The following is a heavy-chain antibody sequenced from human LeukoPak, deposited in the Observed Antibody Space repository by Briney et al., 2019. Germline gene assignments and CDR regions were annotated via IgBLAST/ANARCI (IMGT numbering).Heavy chain of an antibody. V-gene: IGHV3-23*01. Sequence: GGSLRLSCAASGFTFRSSAMSWVRQAPGKGLEWVSAISSSGGSTNYADSVKGRFTISRDNSKNTLYLQMNSLRVGDTAVHYCAKGRSIAARPSWFDPWGQGTLVTVSS. CDR1: GFTFRSSA. D-gene: IGHD6-6*01. CDR2: ISSSGGST. J-gene: IGHJ5*02. CDR3: AKGRSIAARPSWFDP.